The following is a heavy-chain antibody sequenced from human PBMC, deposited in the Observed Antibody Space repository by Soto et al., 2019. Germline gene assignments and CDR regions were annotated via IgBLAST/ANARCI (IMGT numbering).Heavy chain of an antibody. CDR3: ARGGGSTDYVANYYFDY. CDR1: GGSLSSGSFS. CDR2: INYSGNT. D-gene: IGHD4-17*01. J-gene: IGHJ4*02. V-gene: IGHV4-30-2*01. Sequence: QLRLQESGSGLVKPSQTLSLTCTVSGGSLSSGSFSWGWIRQPPGKGLEWIGYINYSGNTYYNPSLRRRVTISRDMSTNQFSLKLGSVTAAGTAVCYCARGGGSTDYVANYYFDYWGRGTLVTVSS.